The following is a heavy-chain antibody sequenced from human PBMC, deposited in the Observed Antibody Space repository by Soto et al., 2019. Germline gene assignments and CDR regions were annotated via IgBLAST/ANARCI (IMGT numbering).Heavy chain of an antibody. Sequence: ASVKVSCKASGYTFTAYYIHWVRQAPGQGLECMGWIKPGSGDTGYTQKFQGRVTMTRDTSISTAYMELNSLRSADTAIYYCARGSAVGGNWFDSWGQGTLVTAPQ. CDR3: ARGSAVGGNWFDS. D-gene: IGHD6-19*01. CDR2: IKPGSGDT. CDR1: GYTFTAYY. V-gene: IGHV1-2*02. J-gene: IGHJ5*01.